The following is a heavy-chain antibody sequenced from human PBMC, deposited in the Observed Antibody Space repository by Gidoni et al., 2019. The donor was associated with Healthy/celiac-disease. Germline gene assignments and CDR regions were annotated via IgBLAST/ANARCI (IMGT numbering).Heavy chain of an antibody. V-gene: IGHV4-31*03. CDR1: GGSISSGGYY. CDR2: IYYSGST. Sequence: QVQLQESGPGLVKHSQTLSRTCTVAGGSISSGGYYWSWIRQHPGKGLEWIGYIYYSGSTYYNPSLKSRVTITVEPSKNQFSLKLSSVTAADTAVYYCAVSGSYYYFDYWGQGTLVTVSS. CDR3: AVSGSYYYFDY. J-gene: IGHJ4*02. D-gene: IGHD1-26*01.